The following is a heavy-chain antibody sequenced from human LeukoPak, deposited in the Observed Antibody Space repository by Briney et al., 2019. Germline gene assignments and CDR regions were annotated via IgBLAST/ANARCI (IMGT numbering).Heavy chain of an antibody. CDR2: ISSSSSTI. CDR1: GFTFSSYS. D-gene: IGHD2-2*01. V-gene: IGHV3-48*04. Sequence: GGSLRLSCAASGFTFSSYSMNWVRQAPGKGLEWVSYISSSSSTIYYADSVKGRFTISRDNAKNSLYLQMNSLRAEDTAVYYCANPRRDSQLHWGQGTLVTVSS. J-gene: IGHJ4*02. CDR3: ANPRRDSQLH.